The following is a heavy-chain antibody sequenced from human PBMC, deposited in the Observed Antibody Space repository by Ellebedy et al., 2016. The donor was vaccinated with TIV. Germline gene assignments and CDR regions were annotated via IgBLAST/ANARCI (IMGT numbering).Heavy chain of an antibody. V-gene: IGHV3-30*18. J-gene: IGHJ4*02. CDR3: AKGSSAFAGFDY. D-gene: IGHD3-10*01. Sequence: GESLKISXEASGFDFSRYGMHWVRQAPGKGLEWVAVMSYDGRTQYYSDSVKGRFTISRDNSRNTLYLQMNGLRADDTALYYCAKGSSAFAGFDYWGQGTLVSVPS. CDR1: GFDFSRYG. CDR2: MSYDGRTQ.